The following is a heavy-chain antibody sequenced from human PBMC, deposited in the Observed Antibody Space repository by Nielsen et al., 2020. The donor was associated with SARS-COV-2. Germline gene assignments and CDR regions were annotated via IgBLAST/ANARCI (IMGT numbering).Heavy chain of an antibody. CDR1: GFTFSSYA. D-gene: IGHD6-19*01. CDR3: ATHPGRGIAVTSMGWYFDH. Sequence: GESLKISCAASGFTFSSYAMSWVRQAPGKGLEWVSAISGSGGSTYYADSVKGRFTISRDNSKNTLYLQMNSLRAEDTAVYYCATHPGRGIAVTSMGWYFDHWCRGTLGTSPQ. CDR2: ISGSGGST. V-gene: IGHV3-23*01. J-gene: IGHJ2*01.